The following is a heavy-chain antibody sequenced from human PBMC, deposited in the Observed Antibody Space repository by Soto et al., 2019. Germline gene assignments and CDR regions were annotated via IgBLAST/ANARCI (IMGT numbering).Heavy chain of an antibody. V-gene: IGHV4-39*01. CDR2: IYYSGST. Sequence: SETLSLTCTVSGGSISSSSYYWGWIRQPPGKGLEWIGSIYYSGSTYYNPSLKSRVTISVDTSKNQFSLKLSSVTAADTAVYYCARQGFDFWSGYANWFDPWGQGTLVTVSS. J-gene: IGHJ5*02. CDR3: ARQGFDFWSGYANWFDP. D-gene: IGHD3-3*01. CDR1: GGSISSSSYY.